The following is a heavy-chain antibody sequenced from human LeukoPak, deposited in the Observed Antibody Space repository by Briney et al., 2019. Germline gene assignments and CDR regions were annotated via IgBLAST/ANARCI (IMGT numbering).Heavy chain of an antibody. CDR3: ATKGGDY. CDR2: INEDGGAR. Sequence: GGSLRLSCAASGFTFSRYWMSWVRQAPGKGLGWVANINEDGGARYYVDSVKGRFTISRDNAKNSQYLQMNSLRVEDTAVYYCATKGGDYWGQGTLVTVSS. J-gene: IGHJ4*02. D-gene: IGHD3-16*01. CDR1: GFTFSRYW. V-gene: IGHV3-7*01.